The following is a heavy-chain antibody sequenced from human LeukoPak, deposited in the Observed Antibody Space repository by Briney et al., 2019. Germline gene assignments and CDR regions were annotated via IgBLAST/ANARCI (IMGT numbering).Heavy chain of an antibody. Sequence: GGSLRLSCAASGFTFSTYWMHWVRQAPGKGLVWVSRINSDGSSTSYADSVKGRFTISRDNAQNSLYLQMNILRDDDTAVYYCAREGVRGSYYGHWGQGTLVTVSS. CDR2: INSDGSST. CDR1: GFTFSTYW. V-gene: IGHV3-74*01. D-gene: IGHD3-10*01. J-gene: IGHJ4*02. CDR3: AREGVRGSYYGH.